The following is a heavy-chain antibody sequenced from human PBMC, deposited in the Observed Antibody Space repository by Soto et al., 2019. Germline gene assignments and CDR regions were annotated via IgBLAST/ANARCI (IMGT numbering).Heavy chain of an antibody. CDR1: GFTLSSYA. D-gene: IGHD6-19*01. V-gene: IGHV3-30-3*01. CDR3: ARPGSGSGWYYDYYYYGMDV. CDR2: ISYDGSNK. J-gene: IGHJ6*02. Sequence: PGGSLRLSCAASGFTLSSYAMHWVRQAPGKGLEWVAVISYDGSNKYYADSVKGRFTISRDNSKNTLYLQMNSLRAEDTAVYYCARPGSGSGWYYDYYYYGMDVWGQGTTVTVSS.